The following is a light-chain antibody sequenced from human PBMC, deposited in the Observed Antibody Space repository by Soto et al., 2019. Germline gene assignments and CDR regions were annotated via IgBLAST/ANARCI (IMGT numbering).Light chain of an antibody. J-gene: IGLJ1*01. CDR1: SSDVGGYNF. V-gene: IGLV2-11*01. Sequence: QSALTQPRSVSGSPGQSVTISCTGTSSDVGGYNFVSWYQQHPGKAPKFMIYDVTKRPSGVPDRFPGSKSGNTAALTISGVRGEDGAEYYCCSYVGGYASYVFGTGTKVTVL. CDR2: DVT. CDR3: CSYVGGYASYV.